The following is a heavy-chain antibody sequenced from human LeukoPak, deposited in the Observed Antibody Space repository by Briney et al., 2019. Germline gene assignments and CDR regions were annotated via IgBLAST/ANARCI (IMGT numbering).Heavy chain of an antibody. V-gene: IGHV4-61*01. Sequence: PSETLSLTCTVSGGSISSSSYYWSWIRQPPGKGLEWIGYIYYSGSTNYNPSLKSRVTISVDTSKNQFSLKLSSVTAADTAVYYCARGPYGSGSYYNFGYYYYMDVWGKGTTVTVSS. CDR3: ARGPYGSGSYYNFGYYYYMDV. CDR1: GGSISSSSYY. CDR2: IYYSGST. J-gene: IGHJ6*03. D-gene: IGHD3-10*01.